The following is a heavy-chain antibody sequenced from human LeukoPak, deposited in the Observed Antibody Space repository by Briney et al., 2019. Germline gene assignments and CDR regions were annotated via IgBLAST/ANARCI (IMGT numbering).Heavy chain of an antibody. CDR1: GFIFSSSA. Sequence: GGSLRLSCAVSGFIFSSSAMSWVRQAPGKGLEWVSAISGGGDDTSYADSARGRFTVSRDNSKNTLYLQMNSLRAEDTAVYYCAREYNPPLYYYGMDVWGQGTTVTVSS. CDR3: AREYNPPLYYYGMDV. CDR2: ISGGGDDT. D-gene: IGHD1-14*01. V-gene: IGHV3-23*01. J-gene: IGHJ6*02.